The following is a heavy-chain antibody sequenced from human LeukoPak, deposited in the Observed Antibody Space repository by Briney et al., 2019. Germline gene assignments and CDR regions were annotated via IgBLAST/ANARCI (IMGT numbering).Heavy chain of an antibody. V-gene: IGHV4-59*07. Sequence: SDTLSLTCTVSGGSISNYYWSWIRQPPGKGLKWIGYIYYSGSTNYNPSLKSRVTISLDTSKNHFSLNLSSVTAADTAVYYCARGAYYYYYMDVWGKGTAVTVSS. CDR1: GGSISNYY. J-gene: IGHJ6*03. CDR2: IYYSGST. CDR3: ARGAYYYYYMDV.